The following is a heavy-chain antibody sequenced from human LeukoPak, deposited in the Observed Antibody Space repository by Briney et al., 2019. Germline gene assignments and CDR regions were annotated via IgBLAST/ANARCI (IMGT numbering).Heavy chain of an antibody. V-gene: IGHV4-38-2*02. Sequence: SETLTLTCTVSGYSISSGYYWGWIRQPPGKGLEWIGSIYHSGSTYYNPSLKSRVTISVDTSKNQFSLKLSSVTAADTAVYYCASITSAAAFDYWGQGTLVTVSS. CDR1: GYSISSGYY. J-gene: IGHJ4*02. D-gene: IGHD6-13*01. CDR2: IYHSGST. CDR3: ASITSAAAFDY.